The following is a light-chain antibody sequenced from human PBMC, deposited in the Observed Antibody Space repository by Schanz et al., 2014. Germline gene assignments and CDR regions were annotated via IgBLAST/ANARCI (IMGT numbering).Light chain of an antibody. J-gene: IGKJ2*01. CDR1: QGIDTY. V-gene: IGKV1-9*01. CDR2: TAS. Sequence: IQLTQSPSSLSASVGDRISITCRASQGIDTYLAWYQQKPGKAPKLLIYTASTLQSGVPSRFSGSGSGTDFTFSIGSLQLEDFGTYYCQQSYSTLYTFGQGTKLEIK. CDR3: QQSYSTLYT.